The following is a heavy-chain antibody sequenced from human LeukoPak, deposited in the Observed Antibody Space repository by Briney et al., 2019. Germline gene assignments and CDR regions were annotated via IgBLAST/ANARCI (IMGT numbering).Heavy chain of an antibody. V-gene: IGHV4-34*01. D-gene: IGHD6-13*01. CDR3: ARLVSGYSSSWYVDY. J-gene: IGHJ4*02. CDR2: INHSGST. Sequence: PSETLSLTCTVSGGSISSYYWSWIRQPPGKGLEWIGEINHSGSTNYNPSLKSRVTISVDTSKNQFSLKLSSVTAADTAVYYCARLVSGYSSSWYVDYWGQGTLVTVSS. CDR1: GGSISSYY.